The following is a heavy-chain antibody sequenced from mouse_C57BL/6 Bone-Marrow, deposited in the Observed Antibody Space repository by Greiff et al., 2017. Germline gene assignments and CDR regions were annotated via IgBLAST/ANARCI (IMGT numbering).Heavy chain of an antibody. D-gene: IGHD1-1*01. CDR2: IDPSDSYT. CDR1: GYTFTSYW. CDR3: ARNPSTTVVAPHIDV. V-gene: IGHV1-59*01. J-gene: IGHJ1*03. Sequence: QVQLQQPGAELVRPGTSVKLSCKASGYTFTSYWMHWVQQRPGQGLEWIGVIDPSDSYTNYNQTFKGKATLTVATSSSTAYLQLSSLTSEDSAVYYCARNPSTTVVAPHIDVWGTGTTVTVSS.